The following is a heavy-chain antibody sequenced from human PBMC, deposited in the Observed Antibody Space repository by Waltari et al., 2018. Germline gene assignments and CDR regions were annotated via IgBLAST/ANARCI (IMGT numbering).Heavy chain of an antibody. J-gene: IGHJ4*02. CDR2: VDTSGAT. CDR3: AKDRWGGANYFDY. CDR1: GFTLSAFA. V-gene: IGHV3-23*04. D-gene: IGHD2-21*01. Sequence: VQLVESGGGLVQPGGSLRLSCTASGFTLSAFAMTWVRQAPGKGLELVSTVDTSGATHYSESVKGRFSISRDTSRNILYLEMSSLRTDDTALYFCAKDRWGGANYFDYWGQGTLATVSS.